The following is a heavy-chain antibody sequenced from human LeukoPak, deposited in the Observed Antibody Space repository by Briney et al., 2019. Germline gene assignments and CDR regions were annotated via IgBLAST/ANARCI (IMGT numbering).Heavy chain of an antibody. V-gene: IGHV3-30*02. J-gene: IGHJ3*02. CDR1: GFTFSTYG. Sequence: GGSLRLSCAASGFTFSTYGMHWVRQAPGKGLEWVAFIRYDGSNKYYADSVKGRFTISRDNSKNTLYLQMHSLRAEDTAVHYCANRPTVAVAGMGKAFDIWGQGTMVTVSS. D-gene: IGHD6-19*01. CDR3: ANRPTVAVAGMGKAFDI. CDR2: IRYDGSNK.